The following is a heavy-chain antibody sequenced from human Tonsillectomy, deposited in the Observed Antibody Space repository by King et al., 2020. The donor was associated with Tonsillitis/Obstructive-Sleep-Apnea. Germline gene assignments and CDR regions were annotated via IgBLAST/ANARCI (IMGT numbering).Heavy chain of an antibody. J-gene: IGHJ6*03. D-gene: IGHD4-11*01. CDR1: GYIFTSYD. Sequence: QVQLVESGAEVKKPGASVKVSCKASGYIFTSYDINWVRQATGQGLEWMGWMNPNSGNTGYAQKFQGRVTMTRNTSINTAYMELSGLRSEDTAVYYCARGGGKYAYSKYLYYYYYKDVWGNGTTVTVSS. CDR3: ARGGGKYAYSKYLYYYYYKDV. CDR2: MNPNSGNT. V-gene: IGHV1-8*01.